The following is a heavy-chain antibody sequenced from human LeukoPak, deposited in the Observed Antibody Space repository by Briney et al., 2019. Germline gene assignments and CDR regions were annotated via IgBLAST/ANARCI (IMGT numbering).Heavy chain of an antibody. J-gene: IGHJ4*02. V-gene: IGHV1-2*06. CDR3: ACGGGLNNWNYETGFDD. Sequence: ASVKVSCKASGYTFTGYYIRWVRQAPGQGLEWMGRINANSGTTNYAQKFQGRVTMTTDTSTSTAYMELSSLRSADTAVYLCACGGGLNNWNYETGFDDWGQGTLVTVSS. CDR2: INANSGTT. D-gene: IGHD1-7*01. CDR1: GYTFTGYY.